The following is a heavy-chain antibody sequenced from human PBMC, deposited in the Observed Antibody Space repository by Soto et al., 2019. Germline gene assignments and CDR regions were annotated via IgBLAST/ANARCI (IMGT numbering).Heavy chain of an antibody. J-gene: IGHJ5*02. CDR2: IDPSDSYT. Sequence: GESLKISCKGSGYSFTSYWISWVRQMPGKGLEWMGRIDPSDSYTNYSPSFQGHVTISADKSISTAYLQWGSLKASDTAMYYCARGVGDCTNGVCYDNWFENWGQGNLVTV. V-gene: IGHV5-10-1*01. CDR3: ARGVGDCTNGVCYDNWFEN. CDR1: GYSFTSYW. D-gene: IGHD2-8*01.